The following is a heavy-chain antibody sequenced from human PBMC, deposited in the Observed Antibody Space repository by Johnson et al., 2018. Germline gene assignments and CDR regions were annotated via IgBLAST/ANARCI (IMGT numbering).Heavy chain of an antibody. V-gene: IGHV3-48*02. CDR3: ARDPLCDYYYYGLDV. Sequence: EVQLVETGGGLVQPGGSLRLSCAASGFTFSSYSMNWVRQAPGKGLERVSYISSSSSTIYYADSVQGRFTITRDTAKNSLYPQMNSRRDEETAVYYCARDPLCDYYYYGLDVWGRGTTITVSS. J-gene: IGHJ6*02. CDR2: ISSSSSTI. CDR1: GFTFSSYS.